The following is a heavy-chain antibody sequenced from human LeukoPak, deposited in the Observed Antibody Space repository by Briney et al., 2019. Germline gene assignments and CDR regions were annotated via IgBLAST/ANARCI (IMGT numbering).Heavy chain of an antibody. CDR1: GGSISSSSYY. V-gene: IGHV4-39*07. Sequence: SETLSLTCTVSGGSISSSSYYWGWFRQPPGKGPEYIGSIYYSGSTYYNPSLQSRVTISVDTSKNQFSLRLSSVTAADTAVYYCAREGDKYANWFDTWGQGTLVTVSS. CDR3: AREGDKYANWFDT. J-gene: IGHJ5*02. CDR2: IYYSGST. D-gene: IGHD2-8*01.